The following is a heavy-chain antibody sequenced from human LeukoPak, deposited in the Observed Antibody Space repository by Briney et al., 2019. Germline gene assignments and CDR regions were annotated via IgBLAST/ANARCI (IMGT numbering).Heavy chain of an antibody. CDR3: ARDYYDSSGYFSYYFDY. D-gene: IGHD3-22*01. V-gene: IGHV1-46*01. CDR1: GYTFTSYY. Sequence: GASVKVSCKASGYTFTSYYMHWVRQAPGQGLEWMGIINPSGGSTSYAQKFQGRVTMTRDMSTSTVYMELSSLRSEDTAVYYCARDYYDSSGYFSYYFDYWGQGTLVTVSS. CDR2: INPSGGST. J-gene: IGHJ4*02.